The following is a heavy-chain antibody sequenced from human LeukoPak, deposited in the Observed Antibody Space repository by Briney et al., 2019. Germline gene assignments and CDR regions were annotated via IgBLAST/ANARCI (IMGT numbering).Heavy chain of an antibody. CDR2: IYTSGST. Sequence: PSETLSLTCTVSGGSISSYYWSWIRQPAGKGLEWIGRIYTSGSTNYDPSLKSRVTMSVDTSKNQFSLKLSSVTAADTAVYYCARRYSGYDYGYFDYWGQGTLVTVSS. D-gene: IGHD5-12*01. CDR1: GGSISSYY. CDR3: ARRYSGYDYGYFDY. V-gene: IGHV4-4*07. J-gene: IGHJ4*02.